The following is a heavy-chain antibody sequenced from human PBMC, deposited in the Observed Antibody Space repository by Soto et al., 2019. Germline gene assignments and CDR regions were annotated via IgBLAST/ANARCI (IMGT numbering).Heavy chain of an antibody. J-gene: IGHJ6*02. CDR3: ARSIASACTIYYYGMDD. Sequence: ASVKVSCKASGGTFSSYALSWVRQAPGQGLEWMGGIIPILGIANYARKFQGRVTMTADKSTSTAYMELRSLRSEDTAVYDCARSIASACTIYYYGMDDWGQGSTVTVSS. CDR2: IIPILGIA. D-gene: IGHD6-25*01. V-gene: IGHV1-69*10. CDR1: GGTFSSYA.